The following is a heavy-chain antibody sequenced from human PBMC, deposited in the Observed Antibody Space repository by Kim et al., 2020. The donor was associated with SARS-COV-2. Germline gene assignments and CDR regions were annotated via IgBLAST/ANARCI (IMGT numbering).Heavy chain of an antibody. Sequence: PSLKSRVTISVDTSTNQFSLKLSSVTAADTAVYYCARVGPVGYYYYGMDVWGQGTTVTVSS. CDR3: ARVGPVGYYYYGMDV. D-gene: IGHD2-15*01. V-gene: IGHV4-59*01. J-gene: IGHJ6*02.